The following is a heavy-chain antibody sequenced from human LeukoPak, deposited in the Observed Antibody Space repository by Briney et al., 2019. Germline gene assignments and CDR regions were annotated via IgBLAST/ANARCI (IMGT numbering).Heavy chain of an antibody. D-gene: IGHD3-22*01. CDR2: ISGSGGYT. V-gene: IGHV3-23*01. CDR1: GFTFSSYA. Sequence: GGSLRLSCAASGFTFSSYAMSWVRQAPGKGLEWVTAISGSGGYTYYADSVKGRFTISRDSSKNTLYLQMNSLRAEDTAVCYCAKSHYYDSSGHIDYWGQGTLVTVSS. CDR3: AKSHYYDSSGHIDY. J-gene: IGHJ4*02.